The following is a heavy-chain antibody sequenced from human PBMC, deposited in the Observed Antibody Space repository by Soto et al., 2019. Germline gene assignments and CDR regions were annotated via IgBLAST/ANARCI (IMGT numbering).Heavy chain of an antibody. CDR1: GFSFSIYA. CDR2: ISGSDGST. J-gene: IGHJ4*02. CDR3: AKDRERDAWYEDY. Sequence: EVQLVETGGGLIQPGGSLRLSCAASGFSFSIYAMSWVRQAPGKGLEWVSVISGSDGSTYYADSVKGRFTISRDNSKNTLYLQMNSLRVEDTAVYYCAKDRERDAWYEDYWGQGTLVTVSS. V-gene: IGHV3-23*04. D-gene: IGHD6-13*01.